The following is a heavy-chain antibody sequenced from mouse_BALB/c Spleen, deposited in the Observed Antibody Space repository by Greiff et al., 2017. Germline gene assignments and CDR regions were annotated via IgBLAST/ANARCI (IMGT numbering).Heavy chain of an antibody. CDR3: ARSGIYDGYYRAY. V-gene: IGHV3-1*02. D-gene: IGHD2-3*01. Sequence: EVKLQESGPDLVKPSQSLSLTCTVTGYSITSGYSWHGSRQFPGNKLEWMGYIHYSGSTNYNPSLKSRISITRDTSKNQFFLQLNSETTEDTATDYCARSGIYDGYYRAYWGQGTLVTVSA. J-gene: IGHJ3*01. CDR1: GYSITSGYS. CDR2: IHYSGST.